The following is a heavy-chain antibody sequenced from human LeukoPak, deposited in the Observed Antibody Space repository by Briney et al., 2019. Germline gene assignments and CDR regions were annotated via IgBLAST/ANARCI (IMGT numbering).Heavy chain of an antibody. D-gene: IGHD1-26*01. J-gene: IGHJ4*02. V-gene: IGHV3-48*03. Sequence: PGGSLRLSCAASGFTFSSYEMNWVRQAPGKGLEWVSYISSSGSTIYYADSVKGRFTISRDNAKNSLCLQMNSLRAEDTAVYYCARAPTVVGATGFDYWGQGTLVTVSS. CDR3: ARAPTVVGATGFDY. CDR1: GFTFSSYE. CDR2: ISSSGSTI.